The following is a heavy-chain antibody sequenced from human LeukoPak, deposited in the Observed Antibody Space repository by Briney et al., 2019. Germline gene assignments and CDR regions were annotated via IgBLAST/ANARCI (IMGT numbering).Heavy chain of an antibody. CDR3: ARAPATAIPEGPFDY. D-gene: IGHD2-2*02. CDR1: EYNFTSYA. CDR2: INTNTGNP. Sequence: ASVKVSCKSSEYNFTSYAMTWVRQAPGQGLEWMGRINTNTGNPTYAQGFTGRFVFSLDTSVSTAYLQISSLKAEDTAVYYCARAPATAIPEGPFDYWGQGTLVTVSS. J-gene: IGHJ4*02. V-gene: IGHV7-4-1*02.